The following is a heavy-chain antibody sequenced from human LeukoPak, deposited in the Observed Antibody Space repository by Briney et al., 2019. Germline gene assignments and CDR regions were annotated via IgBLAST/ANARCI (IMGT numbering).Heavy chain of an antibody. CDR2: IYHSGST. V-gene: IGHV4-38-2*02. D-gene: IGHD3-22*01. CDR1: GYSISSGYF. J-gene: IGHJ4*02. CDR3: ARARHYYDSSGYYYMYFDY. Sequence: SETLSLTCSVSGYSISSGYFWGWIRQSPVRGLEWIGKIYHSGSTHYNPSLKSRVTISVDTSKNQFSLKLSSVTAADTAVYYCARARHYYDSSGYYYMYFDYWGQGTLVTVSS.